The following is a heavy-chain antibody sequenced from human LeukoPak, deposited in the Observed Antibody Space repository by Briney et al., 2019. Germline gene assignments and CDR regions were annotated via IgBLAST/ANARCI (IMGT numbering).Heavy chain of an antibody. V-gene: IGHV4-38-2*02. CDR2: IYHSGST. CDR1: GYSISSGYY. Sequence: AETLSLTCAVSGYSISSGYYWGWLRQPPGKGLEWIESIYHSGSTYYNPSLKSLVTISVDTSKNQFSLKLSSVTAADTAVYYCTRDLGGLRYYDSSGYSNWGQGTLVTVSS. CDR3: TRDLGGLRYYDSSGYSN. J-gene: IGHJ4*02. D-gene: IGHD3-22*01.